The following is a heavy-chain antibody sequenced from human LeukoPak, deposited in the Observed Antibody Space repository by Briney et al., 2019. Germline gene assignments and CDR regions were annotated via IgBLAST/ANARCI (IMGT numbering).Heavy chain of an antibody. CDR1: GGSFSGYY. CDR3: ARTYDYYGSGSYLD. V-gene: IGHV4-34*01. D-gene: IGHD3-10*01. CDR2: INHSGST. J-gene: IGHJ4*02. Sequence: PSETLSLTCAVYGGSFSGYYWSWIRQPPGKGLEWIGEINHSGSTNYNPSLKSRVTISVDTSKNQFSLKLSSVTAADMAVYYCARTYDYYGSGSYLDWGQGTLVTVSS.